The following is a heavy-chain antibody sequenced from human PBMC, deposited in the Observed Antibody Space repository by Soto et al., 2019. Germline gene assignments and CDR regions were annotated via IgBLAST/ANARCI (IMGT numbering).Heavy chain of an antibody. CDR2: ISFDGSYK. J-gene: IGHJ6*02. CDR1: GFTLSSYG. Sequence: QVQLVESGGGVVQPEKSLRLSCAASGFTLSSYGMHWVRQAPGKGLEWVAFISFDGSYKYYADSVKGRFTISRDNSKNTLYLQMNSLRAEDTAIYVCNRMVYYGMDVWGQGTAVIVSS. CDR3: NRMVYYGMDV. D-gene: IGHD2-8*01. V-gene: IGHV3-30*03.